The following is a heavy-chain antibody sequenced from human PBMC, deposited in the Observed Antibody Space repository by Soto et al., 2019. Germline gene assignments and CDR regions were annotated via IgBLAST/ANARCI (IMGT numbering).Heavy chain of an antibody. Sequence: QVQLVQSGTEVKKPGASVKVSCQASGYSISAYYIHWVRQAPGQGLEWMRWIDPKNGGTVSAQKFQGRLTMTRDKSISTVYMDLSGLTSDDTALYYCGRDDYGIFPYWGQGSLVTVSS. V-gene: IGHV1-2*02. CDR1: GYSISAYY. CDR2: IDPKNGGT. CDR3: GRDDYGIFPY. J-gene: IGHJ4*02. D-gene: IGHD3-10*01.